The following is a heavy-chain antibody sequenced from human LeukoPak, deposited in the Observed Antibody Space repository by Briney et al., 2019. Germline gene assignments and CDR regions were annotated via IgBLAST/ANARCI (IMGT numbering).Heavy chain of an antibody. D-gene: IGHD4-17*01. J-gene: IGHJ4*02. V-gene: IGHV4-59*01. CDR3: ARGHYGDDVLSYYFDY. CDR1: GGSISSYY. Sequence: SETLSLTCTVSGGSISSYYWSWIRQPPGEGLEWIGYIYHSGSTNYNPSLKSRVTISVDTSKNQFSLKLSSVTAADTAVYYCARGHYGDDVLSYYFDYWGQGTLVTVSS. CDR2: IYHSGST.